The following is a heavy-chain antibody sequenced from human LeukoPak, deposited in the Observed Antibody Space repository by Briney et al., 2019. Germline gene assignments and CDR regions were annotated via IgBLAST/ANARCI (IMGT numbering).Heavy chain of an antibody. Sequence: PGGSLRLSCTSSGFILSSFAMSWVRQAPGKGLEWVSSISSPGGNTYYADSVKGRFTISRDNAKNSLYLQMNSLRAEDTAVYYCARCKHSIYDSSGYYFDYWGQGTLVTVSS. CDR3: ARCKHSIYDSSGYYFDY. V-gene: IGHV3-21*01. CDR1: GFILSSFA. D-gene: IGHD3-22*01. CDR2: ISSPGGNT. J-gene: IGHJ4*02.